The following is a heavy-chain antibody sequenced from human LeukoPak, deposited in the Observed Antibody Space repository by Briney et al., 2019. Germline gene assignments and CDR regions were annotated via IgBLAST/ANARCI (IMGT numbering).Heavy chain of an antibody. J-gene: IGHJ6*03. V-gene: IGHV4-39*01. CDR2: IYYSGST. CDR1: GGSISSSSYY. D-gene: IGHD6-13*01. Sequence: SETLSLTCTVSGGSISSSSYYWGWIRQPPGKGLEWIGSIYYSGSTYYNPSLKSRVTISVDTSKDQFSLKLSSVTAADTAVYYCARADSSSWSYYYYYYMDVWGKGTTVTVPS. CDR3: ARADSSSWSYYYYYYMDV.